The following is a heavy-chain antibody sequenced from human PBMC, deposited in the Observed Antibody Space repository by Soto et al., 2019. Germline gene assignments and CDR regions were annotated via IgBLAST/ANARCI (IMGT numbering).Heavy chain of an antibody. V-gene: IGHV3-33*01. CDR2: IWYDGSNK. J-gene: IGHJ6*02. CDR3: ARDGQGLAPDALDA. Sequence: QVQLVESGGGVAQPGRYLRLSCTVSGFTFSGHAMHWVRQAPGKGLEWVTQIWYDGSNKYYAESVKGRFTISRDNSKNTLYLQMNRRRVEDTAVYYCARDGQGLAPDALDAWGQGTSVTVSS. CDR1: GFTFSGHA. D-gene: IGHD6-19*01.